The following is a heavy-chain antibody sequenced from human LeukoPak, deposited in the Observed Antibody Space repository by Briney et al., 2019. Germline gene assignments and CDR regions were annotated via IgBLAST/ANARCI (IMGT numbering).Heavy chain of an antibody. CDR2: ISGSGGST. CDR3: AKDGGPGGYSYGFLGY. J-gene: IGHJ4*02. V-gene: IGHV3-23*01. Sequence: GGSLRLSCAASGFTLNSYAMSWVRHPPRKGLEWVSAISGSGGSTYYADSVKGRFTISRDNSKNTLYLQMNSLRAEDTAVYYCAKDGGPGGYSYGFLGYWGQGTLVTVSS. D-gene: IGHD5-18*01. CDR1: GFTLNSYA.